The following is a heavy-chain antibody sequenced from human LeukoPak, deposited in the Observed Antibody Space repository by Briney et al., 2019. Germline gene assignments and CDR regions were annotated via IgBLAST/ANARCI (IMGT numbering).Heavy chain of an antibody. CDR3: ARVRLRNGYNWFDP. D-gene: IGHD3-3*01. J-gene: IGHJ5*02. CDR2: MSPESGDT. V-gene: IGHV1-8*03. CDR1: GYTFTDYY. Sequence: ASVKVSCKASGYTFTDYYINWVRQAPGQGLEWMGWMSPESGDTGYAHKFQGRVTITRNTSITTAYTELRSLRFDGTAVYYCARVRLRNGYNWFDPWGQGTLVTVSS.